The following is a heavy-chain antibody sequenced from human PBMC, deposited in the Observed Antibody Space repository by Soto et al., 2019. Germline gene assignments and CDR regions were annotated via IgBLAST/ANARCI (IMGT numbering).Heavy chain of an antibody. CDR3: ANPWTRDSSGYYSPPGY. CDR1: GFTFSSYA. Sequence: GGSLRLSCAASGFTFSSYAMSWVRQAPGKGLEWVSAISGSGGSTYYADSVKGRFTISRDNSKNTLYLQMNSLRAEDTAVYYCANPWTRDSSGYYSPPGYWGQGTLVTVSS. V-gene: IGHV3-23*01. J-gene: IGHJ4*02. D-gene: IGHD3-22*01. CDR2: ISGSGGST.